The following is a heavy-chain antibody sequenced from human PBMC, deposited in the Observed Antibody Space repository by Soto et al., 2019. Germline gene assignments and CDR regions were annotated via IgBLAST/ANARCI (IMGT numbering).Heavy chain of an antibody. CDR2: IFSNDEK. CDR3: ARILFGRSVAGGYFYMDV. D-gene: IGHD6-19*01. J-gene: IGHJ6*03. CDR1: GFSLSNGKVG. Sequence: HVTLKESGPVLVKPTETLTLACTVSGFSLSNGKVGVSWIRQPPGKALEWLAHIFSNDEKSYRTYLKSRLTTSENTSKSQVVLTMTNVDPVDTATYYCARILFGRSVAGGYFYMDVWGKGTTVTVSS. V-gene: IGHV2-26*01.